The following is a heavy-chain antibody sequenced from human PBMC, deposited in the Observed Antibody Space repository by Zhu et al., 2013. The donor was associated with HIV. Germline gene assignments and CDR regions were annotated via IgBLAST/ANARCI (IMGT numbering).Heavy chain of an antibody. CDR2: INHSGST. Sequence: QVQLQQWGAGLLKPSETLSLTCAVYGGSFSGYYWSWIRQPPGKGLEWIGEINHSGSTNYNPSLKSRVTISVDTSKNQFSLKLSSVTAADTAVYYCARMDSYAAVADPYGMGRLGPRDHGHRLL. CDR3: ARMDSYAAVADPYGMGR. J-gene: IGHJ6*02. CDR1: GGSFSGYY. V-gene: IGHV4-34*01. D-gene: IGHD6-19*01.